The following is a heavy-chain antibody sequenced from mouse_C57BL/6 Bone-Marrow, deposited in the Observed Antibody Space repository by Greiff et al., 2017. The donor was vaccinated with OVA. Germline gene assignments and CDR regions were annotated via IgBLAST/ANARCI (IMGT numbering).Heavy chain of an antibody. CDR3: SSCITTGVKDYAMDY. Sequence: VQLQQSGAELVRPGASVKLSCTASGFNIKDYYMHWVKQSTEQGLEWIGGIDPENGHTEYATKFQGKATITADTPSNTAYLQLSSLTSEDTAVYSVSSCITTGVKDYAMDYWGQGTSVTVSS. J-gene: IGHJ4*01. CDR1: GFNIKDYY. V-gene: IGHV14-4*01. D-gene: IGHD1-1*01. CDR2: IDPENGHT.